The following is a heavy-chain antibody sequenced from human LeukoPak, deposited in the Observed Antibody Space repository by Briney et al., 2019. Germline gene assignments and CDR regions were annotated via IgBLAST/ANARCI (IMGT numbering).Heavy chain of an antibody. V-gene: IGHV3-48*04. CDR3: ARDVTYHGGDWFDP. J-gene: IGHJ5*02. Sequence: GGSLRLSCAASEFIFSSYSMCWVRQAPGKGLEWVSYISSSGTSIYYADSVKGRFTISRDNAKNSLYLQMNSLRAEDTAVYRCARDVTYHGGDWFDPWGQGTLVTVSS. CDR1: EFIFSSYS. D-gene: IGHD4-23*01. CDR2: ISSSGTSI.